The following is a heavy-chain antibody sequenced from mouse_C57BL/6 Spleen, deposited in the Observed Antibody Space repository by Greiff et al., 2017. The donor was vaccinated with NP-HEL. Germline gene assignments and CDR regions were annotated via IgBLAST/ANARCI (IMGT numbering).Heavy chain of an antibody. Sequence: VHVKQSGAELVRPGASVKLSCTASGFNIKDDYMHWVKQRPEQGLEWIGWIDPENGDTEYSSKFQGKATITADTSSNTAYLQLSSLTSEDTAVYYCTGLRLDYWGQGTTLTVSS. CDR2: IDPENGDT. CDR3: TGLRLDY. D-gene: IGHD2-4*01. V-gene: IGHV14-4*01. J-gene: IGHJ2*01. CDR1: GFNIKDDY.